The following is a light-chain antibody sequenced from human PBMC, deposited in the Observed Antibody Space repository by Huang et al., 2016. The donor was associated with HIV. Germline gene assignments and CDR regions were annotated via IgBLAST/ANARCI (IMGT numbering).Light chain of an antibody. CDR1: QTVSSY. Sequence: EIVLTQSPATLSLSPGERATLSCRASQTVSSYLAWYQQKPGQAPRLLIYDASNRATGIPARFSGSGSGTDFTLTLSSLEPEDFAVYYCQLRSTWPGDTFGGGTKVEIK. CDR2: DAS. J-gene: IGKJ4*01. V-gene: IGKV3-11*01. CDR3: QLRSTWPGDT.